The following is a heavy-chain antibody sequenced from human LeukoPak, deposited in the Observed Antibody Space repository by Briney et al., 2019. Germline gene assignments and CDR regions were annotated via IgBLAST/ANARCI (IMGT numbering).Heavy chain of an antibody. CDR3: ARDPLLGTHAFDL. J-gene: IGHJ3*01. CDR1: GGSISTGDYY. V-gene: IGHV4-31*03. D-gene: IGHD1-26*01. CDR2: IYYSGDT. Sequence: PSQTLSLTCTVSGGSISTGDYYWSWIRQHPGKGLEWIGHIYYSGDTYYSPSLENRVIMSVDTSKNQFSLKLNSVTAADTAVYYCARDPLLGTHAFDLWGQGTMVTVSS.